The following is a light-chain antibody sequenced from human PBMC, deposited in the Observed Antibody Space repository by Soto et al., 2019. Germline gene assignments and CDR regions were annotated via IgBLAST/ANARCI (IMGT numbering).Light chain of an antibody. CDR1: SSNIGAGYD. CDR3: QSYDRSLSGVV. V-gene: IGLV1-40*01. J-gene: IGLJ2*01. Sequence: QSVLTQPPSVSGAPGQRVTISCTGSSSNIGAGYDVHWYQQLPGTAPKLLIYGNSNRPSGVPDRFSGSKSGTSASLAITGLQAEDEADYYCQSYDRSLSGVVFGGGTQLTV. CDR2: GNS.